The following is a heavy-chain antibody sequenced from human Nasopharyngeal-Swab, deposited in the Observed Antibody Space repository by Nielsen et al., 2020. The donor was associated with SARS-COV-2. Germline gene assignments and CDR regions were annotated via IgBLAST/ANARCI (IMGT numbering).Heavy chain of an antibody. Sequence: GSLRLSCTVSGGSISSSSYYWGWIRQRPGKGLEWIGSIYYSGSTYYNPSLKSRVTISVDTSKNQFSLKLSSVTAADTAVYYCARRRYFDWLPSYFDYWGQGTLVTVSS. CDR2: IYYSGST. CDR1: GGSISSSSYY. J-gene: IGHJ4*02. CDR3: ARRRYFDWLPSYFDY. V-gene: IGHV4-39*01. D-gene: IGHD3-9*01.